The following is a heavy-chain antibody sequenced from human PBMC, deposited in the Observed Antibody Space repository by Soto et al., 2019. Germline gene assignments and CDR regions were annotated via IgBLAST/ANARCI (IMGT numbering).Heavy chain of an antibody. CDR3: ARDRRDGYKRYFEF. D-gene: IGHD5-12*01. CDR1: GGSISSGDYY. Sequence: SETLSLTCIVSGGSISSGDYYWSWIRQHPGKGLEWIGYIYYSGSAYYNPSLKSRVSMSVDTSKNQFSLKLSSVTAADTAVYFCARDRRDGYKRYFEFWGQGNQVTVSS. V-gene: IGHV4-31*03. CDR2: IYYSGSA. J-gene: IGHJ4*02.